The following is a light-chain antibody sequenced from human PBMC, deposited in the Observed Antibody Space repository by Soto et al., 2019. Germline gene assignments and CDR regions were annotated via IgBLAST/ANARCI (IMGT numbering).Light chain of an antibody. J-gene: IGKJ2*01. CDR3: QQYYSYPRT. CDR2: AAS. Sequence: AIRMTQSPSSFSASTGDRVTITCRASQGISSYLAWYQQKPGKAPKLLIYAASTLQSGVPSRFSGSGSRTDFTLTISCLQSEDFAPYYCQQYYSYPRTFGQGTKLEIK. V-gene: IGKV1-8*01. CDR1: QGISSY.